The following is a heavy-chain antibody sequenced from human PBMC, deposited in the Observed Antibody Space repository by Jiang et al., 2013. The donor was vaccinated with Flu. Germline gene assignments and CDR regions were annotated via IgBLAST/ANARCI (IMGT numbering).Heavy chain of an antibody. CDR1: GFTFSMRA. CDR3: ARESYGDYYFDY. J-gene: IGHJ4*02. CDR2: ISHDGSNK. D-gene: IGHD4-17*01. Sequence: RLSCTASGFTFSMRAMHWVRQAPGKGLEWAAVISHDGSNKNYADSVKGRFTISRDNSRNTLYLQMNNLRAEDTAIYFCARESYGDYYFDYWGQGTLLTVSS. V-gene: IGHV3-30*01.